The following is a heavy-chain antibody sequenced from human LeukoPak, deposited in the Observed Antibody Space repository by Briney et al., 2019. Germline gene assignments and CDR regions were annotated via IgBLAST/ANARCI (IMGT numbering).Heavy chain of an antibody. CDR3: ARGASIAVAGYWYFDL. CDR1: GGSISSYY. D-gene: IGHD6-19*01. Sequence: SETLSLTCTVSGGSISSYYWGWIRQPPGKGLEWIGYIYYGGSTNYNPSLKSRVTMSVDMSMNQFSLKLTSVTAADTAVYYCARGASIAVAGYWYFDLWGRGTLVTVSS. V-gene: IGHV4-59*01. CDR2: IYYGGST. J-gene: IGHJ2*01.